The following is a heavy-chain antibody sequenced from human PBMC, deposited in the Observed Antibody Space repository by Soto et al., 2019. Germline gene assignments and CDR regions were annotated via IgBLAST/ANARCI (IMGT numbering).Heavy chain of an antibody. J-gene: IGHJ4*02. V-gene: IGHV3-23*01. CDR3: AKAYDSGGYQDYYFDY. CDR2: ISGSGGST. D-gene: IGHD3-22*01. CDR1: GFTFSSYA. Sequence: EVQLLESGGGLVQPGGSLRLSCAASGFTFSSYAMSWVRQAPGKGLEWVSAISGSGGSTYYADSVKGWFTISRDNSKNTLYLQMNSLRAEDTDVYYCAKAYDSGGYQDYYFDYWGQGTLVTVSS.